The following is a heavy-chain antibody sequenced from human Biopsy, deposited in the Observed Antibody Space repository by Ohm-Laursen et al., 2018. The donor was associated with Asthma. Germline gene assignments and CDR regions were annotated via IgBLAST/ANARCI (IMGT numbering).Heavy chain of an antibody. CDR1: GDSFSNYA. Sequence: SVKVSCKASGDSFSNYAISWVRQAPGQGLEWMGGLIPVLGTPDHAQMFEGRVTITADESTSTAYMELSSLSSEDTAVYYCARTYYDFLTGQVNDAFALWGQGTMVTVSS. V-gene: IGHV1-69*13. CDR2: LIPVLGTP. J-gene: IGHJ3*01. D-gene: IGHD3-9*01. CDR3: ARTYYDFLTGQVNDAFAL.